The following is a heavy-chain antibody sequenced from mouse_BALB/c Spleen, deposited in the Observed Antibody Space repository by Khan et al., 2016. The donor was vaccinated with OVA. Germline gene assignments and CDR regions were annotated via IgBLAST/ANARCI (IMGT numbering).Heavy chain of an antibody. CDR1: GYTFSSYT. CDR2: INPSSSYP. D-gene: IGHD2-14*01. V-gene: IGHV1-4*01. Sequence: VKLLETGAELARPGASVKMSCKASGYTFSSYTMHWVKQRPGQGLEWIGSINPSSSYPNYNQKFKDKATLTADKSSSTAYLQLSSLTSEDSAVYYCTRDGAYYRSNRWFAYGGQGTLVTVSA. CDR3: TRDGAYYRSNRWFAY. J-gene: IGHJ3*01.